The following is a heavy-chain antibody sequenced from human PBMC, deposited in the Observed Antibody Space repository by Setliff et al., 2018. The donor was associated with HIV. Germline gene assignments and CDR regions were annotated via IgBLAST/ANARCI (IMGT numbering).Heavy chain of an antibody. V-gene: IGHV4-31*03. CDR1: GGSISSGAYC. CDR2: IYYSGTT. D-gene: IGHD1-7*01. Sequence: SETLSLTCTVSGGSISSGAYCWSWIRQHPGKGLEWIGYIYYSGTTYSNPSLKSRVTISVDTSKNQFSLRLSSVTAADTAVYYCARGEGTGTTGVGSFDLWGRGTLVTVSS. J-gene: IGHJ2*01. CDR3: ARGEGTGTTGVGSFDL.